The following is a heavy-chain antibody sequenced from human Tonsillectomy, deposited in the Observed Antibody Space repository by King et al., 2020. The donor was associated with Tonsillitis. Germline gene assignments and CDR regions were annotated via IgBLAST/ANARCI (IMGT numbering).Heavy chain of an antibody. D-gene: IGHD5/OR15-5a*01. CDR3: AIWGDYRVYVSQRHFAF. V-gene: IGHV3-30*02. J-gene: IGHJ4*02. CDR2: IRYDGSIK. Sequence: VQLVESGGGVVQPGGSLRLSCAASGFTFSSYGMHWVRQTPGKGLEWVAFIRYDGSIKYYADSVKGRFTISRDNSKNTLYLQMNSLRAEDTAVYYCAIWGDYRVYVSQRHFAFWGQGTLVTVSS. CDR1: GFTFSSYG.